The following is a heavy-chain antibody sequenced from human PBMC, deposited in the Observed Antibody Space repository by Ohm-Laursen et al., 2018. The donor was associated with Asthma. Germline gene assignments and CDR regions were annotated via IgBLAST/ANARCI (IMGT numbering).Heavy chain of an antibody. CDR1: GLTSNSYW. V-gene: IGHV3-74*01. D-gene: IGHD2-2*02. CDR2: ISLHGSSI. J-gene: IGHJ6*02. Sequence: SLRLSCAASGLTSNSYWMHWVRQAPGNGLVWVSRISLHGSSISHADSVKGRFTISTDSAKNTLYLQMNSLRPEDTAVYYCASTSSYPYYYGMDVWGQGTTVIVSS. CDR3: ASTSSYPYYYGMDV.